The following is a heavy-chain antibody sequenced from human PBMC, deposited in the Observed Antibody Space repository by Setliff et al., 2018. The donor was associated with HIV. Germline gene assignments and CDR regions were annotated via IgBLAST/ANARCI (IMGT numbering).Heavy chain of an antibody. V-gene: IGHV1-69*05. CDR2: IIPIFGTA. CDR3: ARDRDSSGYYYDDAFDI. CDR1: GGTFSSYA. D-gene: IGHD3-22*01. J-gene: IGHJ3*02. Sequence: SVKVSCKASGGTFSSYAISWVRQAPGQGLEWMGGIIPIFGTANYAQKFQGRVTVTTDESTSTAYVELSSLRSEDTAVYYCARDRDSSGYYYDDAFDIWGQGTMVTV.